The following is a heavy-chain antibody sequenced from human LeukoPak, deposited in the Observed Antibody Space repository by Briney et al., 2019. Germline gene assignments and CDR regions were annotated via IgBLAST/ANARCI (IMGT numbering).Heavy chain of an antibody. J-gene: IGHJ4*02. CDR1: GDSVSSVNYY. CDR3: ARVAPSTTFGVVTHRVFDY. D-gene: IGHD3-3*01. CDR2: IYYSGST. V-gene: IGHV4-39*07. Sequence: SSETLSLTCSVSGDSVSSVNYYWGWIRQPPGKGLDWIGSIYYSGSTYYSPSHKSRVTISVDTSKNQFSLKLTSVTAADTAMYYCARVAPSTTFGVVTHRVFDYWGQGALVTVSS.